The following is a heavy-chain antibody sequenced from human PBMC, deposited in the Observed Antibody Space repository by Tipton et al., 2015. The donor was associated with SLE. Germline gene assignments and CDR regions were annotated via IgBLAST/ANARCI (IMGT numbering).Heavy chain of an antibody. Sequence: TLSLTCTVSGGSISSHFWSWIRQPPGKGLEWIGYTYYNGSTNYNSSLKSRVSISVDTSKKRFFLQLSSVTAADPAVYFCARVGESSGSPYYWGQGTQVSVSS. J-gene: IGHJ4*02. CDR2: TYYNGST. CDR1: GGSISSHF. V-gene: IGHV4-59*11. CDR3: ARVGESSGSPYY. D-gene: IGHD3-22*01.